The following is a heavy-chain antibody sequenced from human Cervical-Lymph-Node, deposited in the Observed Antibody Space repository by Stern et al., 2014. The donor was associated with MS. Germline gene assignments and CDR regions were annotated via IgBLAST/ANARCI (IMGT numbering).Heavy chain of an antibody. J-gene: IGHJ4*02. V-gene: IGHV4-59*01. CDR3: ARGYGGNPIDY. D-gene: IGHD4-23*01. CDR1: GGSISSYY. CDR2: IYYSGST. Sequence: QVQLQESGPGLVKPSETLSLTCTVSGGSISSYYWSWIRQPPGKGLEWIGYIYYSGSTNYNPSLKSRVTISVDTSKNQFSLKLSSVTAVDTAVYYCARGYGGNPIDYWGQGTLVTVSS.